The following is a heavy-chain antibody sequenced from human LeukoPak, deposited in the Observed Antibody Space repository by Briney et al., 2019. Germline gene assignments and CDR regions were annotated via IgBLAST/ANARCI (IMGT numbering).Heavy chain of an antibody. J-gene: IGHJ5*02. CDR3: AREGGSSTSRFTGDNWFDP. V-gene: IGHV1-2*02. CDR1: GYTFTGYY. Sequence: ASVKVSCKASGYTFTGYYTHWVRQAPGQGLEWMGWINPNSGGTNYAQKFQVRVTMTRETSISNAYMELSRLRSDDTAVYYCAREGGSSTSRFTGDNWFDPWGQGTLVTVSS. CDR2: INPNSGGT. D-gene: IGHD2-2*01.